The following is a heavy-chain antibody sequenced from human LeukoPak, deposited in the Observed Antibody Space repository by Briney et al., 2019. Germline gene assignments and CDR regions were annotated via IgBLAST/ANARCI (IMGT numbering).Heavy chain of an antibody. CDR3: AKYGGYSSGRPDN. J-gene: IGHJ4*02. CDR1: GFTFSSYG. V-gene: IGHV3-23*01. D-gene: IGHD2-15*01. Sequence: PGGSLRLSCAASGFTFSSYGMRWVRQAPGKGLEGVSAISGSGSSKYYAESGKGRFTIARENTKNTLYLQMNSLRADDTAVYYCAKYGGYSSGRPDNWGQGTLVTVSS. CDR2: ISGSGSSK.